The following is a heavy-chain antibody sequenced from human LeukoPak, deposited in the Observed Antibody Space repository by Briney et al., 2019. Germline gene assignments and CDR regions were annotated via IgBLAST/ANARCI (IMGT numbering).Heavy chain of an antibody. D-gene: IGHD3-22*01. Sequence: SETLSLTCTVSGGSISSNSYYWSWIRQPPGKGLQWIGSIYYSGSTYYNPSLKSRVTIYVDTSKKQFSLKLSSVTAADTAVYYCVTYYFDSSGPKKNYWGQGTLVTVSS. V-gene: IGHV4-39*01. CDR3: VTYYFDSSGPKKNY. CDR1: GGSISSNSYY. CDR2: IYYSGST. J-gene: IGHJ4*02.